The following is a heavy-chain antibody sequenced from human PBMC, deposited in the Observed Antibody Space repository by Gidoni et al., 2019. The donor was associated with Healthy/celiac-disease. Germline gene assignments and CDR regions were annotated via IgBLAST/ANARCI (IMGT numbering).Heavy chain of an antibody. CDR2: ISYDGSNK. Sequence: QVQLVESGGGVVQPGRSLRLSCAASGFTFSSYAMHWVRQAPGKGLEWVAVISYDGSNKYYADSVKGRFTISRDKSKNTLYLQMNSLRAEDTAVYYCASDLEYCGGDCYSPPDYWGQGTLVTVSS. CDR1: GFTFSSYA. CDR3: ASDLEYCGGDCYSPPDY. J-gene: IGHJ4*02. D-gene: IGHD2-21*02. V-gene: IGHV3-30-3*01.